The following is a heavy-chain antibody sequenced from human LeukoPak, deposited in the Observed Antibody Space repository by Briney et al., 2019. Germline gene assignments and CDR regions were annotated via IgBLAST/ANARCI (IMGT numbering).Heavy chain of an antibody. CDR2: IYPSDSDT. CDR1: GYSFSSYW. V-gene: IGHV5-51*01. CDR3: ARHPFNYYFDSSGYSPYYFDY. J-gene: IGHJ4*02. Sequence: GESLKISCKGSGYSFSSYWIGWVRQMPGKGLEWMGIIYPSDSDTRYSPSFQGQVTFSADMSVSTAYLQWSSLKASDTAMYYCARHPFNYYFDSSGYSPYYFDYWGQGTLVTVSS. D-gene: IGHD3-22*01.